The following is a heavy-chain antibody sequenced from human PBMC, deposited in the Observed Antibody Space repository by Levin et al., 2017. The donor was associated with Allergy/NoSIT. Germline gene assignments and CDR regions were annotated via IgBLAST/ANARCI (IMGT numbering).Heavy chain of an antibody. D-gene: IGHD5-12*01. CDR3: AKDINLDGGYVSRGMDV. CDR1: GFTFDDYA. J-gene: IGHJ6*02. V-gene: IGHV3-9*01. CDR2: ISWNSGSI. Sequence: SLKISCAASGFTFDDYAMHWVRQAPGKGLEWVSGISWNSGSIGYADSVKGRFTISRDNAKNSLYLQMNSLRAEDTALYYCAKDINLDGGYVSRGMDVWGQGTTVTVSS.